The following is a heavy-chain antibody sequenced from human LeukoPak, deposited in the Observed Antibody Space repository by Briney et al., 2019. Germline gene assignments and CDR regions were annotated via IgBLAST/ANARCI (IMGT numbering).Heavy chain of an antibody. CDR1: GGSISGNY. J-gene: IGHJ4*02. CDR2: VFYTGST. D-gene: IGHD6-19*01. V-gene: IGHV4-59*01. Sequence: SETLSLTCTVSGGSISGNYWTWILQPPGKGLDYIGHVFYTGSTNYSPSLKSRVTISIDTSKSHFSLKLTSVTAADTAVYYCARAVAVAGTFKFDFWGQGTLVTVSS. CDR3: ARAVAVAGTFKFDF.